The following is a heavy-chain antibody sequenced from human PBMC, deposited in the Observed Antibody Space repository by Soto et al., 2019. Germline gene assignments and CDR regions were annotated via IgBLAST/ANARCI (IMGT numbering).Heavy chain of an antibody. Sequence: EVQLVESGGGLVQPGRSLRLSCAASGFTFDDYAMHWVRQAPGKGLEWVSGISRNSGSIGYADSVKGRFTISRDNAKNSLYLQMNSLRAEDTALYYCAKDIGYWGQGTLVTVSS. CDR2: ISRNSGSI. J-gene: IGHJ4*02. V-gene: IGHV3-9*01. CDR1: GFTFDDYA. CDR3: AKDIGY.